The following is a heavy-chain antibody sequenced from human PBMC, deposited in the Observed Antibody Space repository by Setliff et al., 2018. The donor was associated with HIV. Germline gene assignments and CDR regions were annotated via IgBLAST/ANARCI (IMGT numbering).Heavy chain of an antibody. Sequence: GGSLRLSCAASGFTFSDYDMHWVRQSTGKGLEWVSVIGTAGDSYSSDSVKGRFTISRDNSRNTLYLQMSGLRIEDTATYFCAEDAKGSIDYWGQGTLVTVSS. V-gene: IGHV3-13*01. CDR2: IGTAGDS. CDR3: AEDAKGSIDY. CDR1: GFTFSDYD. J-gene: IGHJ4*02. D-gene: IGHD1-26*01.